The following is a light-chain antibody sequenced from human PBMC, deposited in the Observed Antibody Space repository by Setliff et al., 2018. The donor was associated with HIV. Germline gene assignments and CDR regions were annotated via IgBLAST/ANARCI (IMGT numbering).Light chain of an antibody. CDR1: SSDVGTYNF. V-gene: IGLV2-14*03. CDR2: DVG. CDR3: SSYTSTTPLYV. J-gene: IGLJ1*01. Sequence: QSALTQPASVSGSPGQSITISCTGTSSDVGTYNFVSWYQQHPGKAPKLMISDVGNRPSGVSNRFSGSKSGNTASLTISGLQAEDEADYYCSSYTSTTPLYVFGTGTKV.